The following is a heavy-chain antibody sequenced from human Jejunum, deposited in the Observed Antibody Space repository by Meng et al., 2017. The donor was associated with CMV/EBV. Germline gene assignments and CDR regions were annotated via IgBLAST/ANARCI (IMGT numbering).Heavy chain of an antibody. CDR1: GYTVTGYY. D-gene: IGHD2-21*02. CDR3: ARAIVGVTRCQD. Sequence: KASGYTVTGYYIHWVRQAPGQGLEWMGWINPNSGGTNYAQKFQGRVTMTRDTSITTVYMEMSRLKSDDTAIYYCARAIVGVTRCQDWGQGTLVTVSS. V-gene: IGHV1-2*02. CDR2: INPNSGGT. J-gene: IGHJ4*02.